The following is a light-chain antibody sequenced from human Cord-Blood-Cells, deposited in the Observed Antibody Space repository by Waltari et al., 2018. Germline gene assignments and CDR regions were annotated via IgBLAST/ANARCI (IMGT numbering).Light chain of an antibody. CDR2: AAS. J-gene: IGKJ1*01. CDR1: QSISSY. CDR3: QQSYSTPQT. Sequence: DIQMTQSPSSLSASVGDRVTITCQAIQSISSYLNWYQQKPGKAPKLLIYAASSLQSGVPSRFSGSGSGTDFTLTISSLQPEDFATYYCQQSYSTPQTFGQGTKVEIK. V-gene: IGKV1-39*01.